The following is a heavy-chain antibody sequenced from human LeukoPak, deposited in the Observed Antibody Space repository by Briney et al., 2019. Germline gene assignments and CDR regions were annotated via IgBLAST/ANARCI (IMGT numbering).Heavy chain of an antibody. CDR1: GFTVSSNY. V-gene: IGHV3-66*02. J-gene: IGHJ4*02. CDR3: ARAEVVAIFDY. D-gene: IGHD2-21*01. CDR2: IYGGGST. Sequence: PGGSLRLSCAASGFTVSSNYMSWVRQAPGKGLEWVSVIYGGGSTYYADSVKGRFTISRDNSKNTLYLQMNSLRAEEAAVYYCARAEVVAIFDYWGQGTLVTVSS.